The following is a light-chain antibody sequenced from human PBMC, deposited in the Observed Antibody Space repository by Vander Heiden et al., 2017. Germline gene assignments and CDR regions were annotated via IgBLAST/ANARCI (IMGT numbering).Light chain of an antibody. Sequence: EIVLTPSPVTLSLSPGERATLSCRASQTISSIYFAWYQQKPGQTPRLLIYDTSSRATGTPDRFRGSGSGTDFTLTISRLEPEDFAVYYCQQYDTSPTTFGQGTRLKIK. V-gene: IGKV3-20*01. J-gene: IGKJ5*01. CDR2: DTS. CDR1: QTISSIY. CDR3: QQYDTSPTT.